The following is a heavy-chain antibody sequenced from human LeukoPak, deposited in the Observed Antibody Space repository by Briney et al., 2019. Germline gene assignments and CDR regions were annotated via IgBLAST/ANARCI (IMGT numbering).Heavy chain of an antibody. J-gene: IGHJ4*02. CDR1: GFTFSNYG. Sequence: GGSLRLSCAASGFTFSNYGMHWVRPAPGKGLAWVAVIWYDGSNKYYADSVKGRFTLSRDNSKNTLFLQMNSLRPEDTAVYFCARDLTQLALFDYWGQGTLVTVSS. CDR3: ARDLTQLALFDY. CDR2: IWYDGSNK. V-gene: IGHV3-33*01. D-gene: IGHD6-13*01.